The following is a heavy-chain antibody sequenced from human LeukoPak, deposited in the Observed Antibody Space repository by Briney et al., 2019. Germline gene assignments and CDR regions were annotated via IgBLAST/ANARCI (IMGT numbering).Heavy chain of an antibody. CDR1: GVSVSTYY. Sequence: SETLSLTCTVSGVSVSTYYWSWIRQSPGRGLEWIGYIFSDGTTNYNPSLKSRVTISIDTSKNQFPLKLSSVTAADTAVYYCARRLRLGELSRAHYFDYWGQGTLVTVSS. D-gene: IGHD3-16*02. J-gene: IGHJ4*02. V-gene: IGHV4-59*02. CDR3: ARRLRLGELSRAHYFDY. CDR2: IFSDGTT.